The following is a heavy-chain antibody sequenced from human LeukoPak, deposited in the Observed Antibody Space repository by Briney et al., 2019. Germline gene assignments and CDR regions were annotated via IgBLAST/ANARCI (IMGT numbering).Heavy chain of an antibody. CDR1: GFTFSSHV. V-gene: IGHV3-33*01. Sequence: GGSLRLSCAASGFTFSSHVMHWVRQAAGKGLEWVAVIWYDGGNKYYADSVKGRSTISRDNSKNTLYLQMNSLRAEDTAVYYCARVAPIYSSSLYYLDCWGQGTLVTVSS. D-gene: IGHD6-13*01. CDR3: ARVAPIYSSSLYYLDC. J-gene: IGHJ4*02. CDR2: IWYDGGNK.